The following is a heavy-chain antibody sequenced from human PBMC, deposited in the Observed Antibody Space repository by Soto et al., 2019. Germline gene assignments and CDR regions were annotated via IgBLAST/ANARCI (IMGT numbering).Heavy chain of an antibody. J-gene: IGHJ4*02. CDR3: ARTELRDAPFDY. D-gene: IGHD1-7*01. V-gene: IGHV4-31*03. CDR2: IYYSGST. Sequence: QVQLQESGPGLVKPSQTLSLTCTVSGGSISSGGYYWSWIRQHPGKGLEWIGYIYYSGSTYYNPSLKSRVTISVDTSKNQFSLNLSSVTAADTAVYYCARTELRDAPFDYWGQGTLVTVSS. CDR1: GGSISSGGYY.